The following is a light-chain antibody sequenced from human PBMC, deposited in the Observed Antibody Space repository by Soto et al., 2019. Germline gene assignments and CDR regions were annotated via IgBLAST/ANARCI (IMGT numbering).Light chain of an antibody. CDR3: CIYGGVRYL. Sequence: QSALTQPRSVSGSPGQSVTISCTGSSSDFGTYNHVSWYQHHPDKAPKLIIYDVNKRPSGVPDRLSGSRSGNTASLTISGLRTEDEANYFCCIYGGVRYLFGTGTKVTVL. CDR1: SSDFGTYNH. J-gene: IGLJ1*01. V-gene: IGLV2-11*01. CDR2: DVN.